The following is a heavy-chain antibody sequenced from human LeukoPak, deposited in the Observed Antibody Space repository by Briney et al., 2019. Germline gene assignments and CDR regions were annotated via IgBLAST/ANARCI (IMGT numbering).Heavy chain of an antibody. CDR3: AREGYYDYVWGSYRYTYFDY. J-gene: IGHJ4*02. CDR1: GFTFSSYG. V-gene: IGHV3-33*01. CDR2: IWYGGSNK. D-gene: IGHD3-16*02. Sequence: GGSLRLSCAASGFTFSSYGMHWVRQAPGKGLEWVAVIWYGGSNKYYADSVKGRFTISRDNSKNTLYLQMNSLRAEDTAVYYCAREGYYDYVWGSYRYTYFDYWGQGTLVTVSS.